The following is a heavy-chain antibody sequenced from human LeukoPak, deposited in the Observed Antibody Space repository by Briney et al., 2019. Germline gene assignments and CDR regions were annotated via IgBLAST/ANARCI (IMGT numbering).Heavy chain of an antibody. V-gene: IGHV3-30*03. D-gene: IGHD3-9*01. CDR1: GFTSSSYG. CDR2: ISYDGSDK. J-gene: IGHJ6*02. CDR3: ARAYYDILTGPYGMDV. Sequence: GGSLRLSCAASGFTSSSYGMHWVRQAPGKGLEWVTIISYDGSDKYYADSVKGRFTISRDNAKNSLYLQMNSLRAEDTAVYYCARAYYDILTGPYGMDVWGQGTTVTVSS.